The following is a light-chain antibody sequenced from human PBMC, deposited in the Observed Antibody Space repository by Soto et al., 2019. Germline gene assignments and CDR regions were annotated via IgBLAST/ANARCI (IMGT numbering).Light chain of an antibody. J-gene: IGKJ3*01. CDR2: AAS. V-gene: IGKV1-27*01. CDR3: QKHNTDPLT. Sequence: DVQMTQSPSSLSASVGDRVTITCRASHDISNYVAWLQQKPGKAPKLLIYAASTLQPGVPSRFSGGGSGVDFTLTISSLQPEDVATYYCQKHNTDPLTFGPGTKVDIK. CDR1: HDISNY.